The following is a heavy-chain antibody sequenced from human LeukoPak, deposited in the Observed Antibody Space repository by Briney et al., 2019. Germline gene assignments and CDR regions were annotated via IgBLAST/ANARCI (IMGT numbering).Heavy chain of an antibody. Sequence: GESLKISCKGSGYTFTTYYIYWVRQAPGQGLEWMGMINPSGGTTSYAQNFQGRVTMTRDTSTSTVYMELSSLRSEDTAVYYCARRDSSGWNYFDYWGQGTLVTVSS. CDR2: INPSGGTT. D-gene: IGHD6-19*01. V-gene: IGHV1-46*01. CDR3: ARRDSSGWNYFDY. J-gene: IGHJ4*02. CDR1: GYTFTTYY.